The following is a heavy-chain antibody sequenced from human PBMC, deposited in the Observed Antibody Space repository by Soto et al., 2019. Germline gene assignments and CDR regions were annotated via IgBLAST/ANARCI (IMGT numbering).Heavy chain of an antibody. CDR3: ARGQRFSDWFDP. J-gene: IGHJ5*02. D-gene: IGHD3-3*01. CDR2: IYSSGST. Sequence: SETLSLTCTVSDGALTSYYWTWIRQPAGKGLEWIGRIYSSGSTKYNPSLQSRISMSLDTSKNQFSRTLASVTAADTAVYYCARGQRFSDWFDPWGQGTLVTVSS. CDR1: DGALTSYY. V-gene: IGHV4-4*07.